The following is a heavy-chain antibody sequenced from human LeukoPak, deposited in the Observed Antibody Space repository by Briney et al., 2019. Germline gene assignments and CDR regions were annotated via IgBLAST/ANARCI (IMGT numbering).Heavy chain of an antibody. CDR2: IRYDGSNK. D-gene: IGHD4/OR15-4a*01. CDR3: ARDAGLWSKLFDY. CDR1: GFTFSSYG. V-gene: IGHV3-30*02. J-gene: IGHJ4*02. Sequence: GGSLRLSCAASGFTFSSYGMHWVRQAPGKGLEWVAFIRYDGSNKYYADSVKGRFTISRDNSKNTLYLQMNSLRAEDTAVYYCARDAGLWSKLFDYWGQGTLVTVSS.